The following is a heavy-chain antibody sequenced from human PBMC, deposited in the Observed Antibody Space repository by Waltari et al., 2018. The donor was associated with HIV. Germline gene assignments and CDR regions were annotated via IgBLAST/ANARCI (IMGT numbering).Heavy chain of an antibody. CDR1: GFTFSSYS. CDR2: ISSSSRTI. J-gene: IGHJ2*01. D-gene: IGHD6-6*01. V-gene: IGHV3-48*01. CDR3: ARSKYSSSSGFDL. Sequence: EVQLVESGGGLVQPGGSLRLSCAASGFTFSSYSMNWVRQAPEKGLEGGSYISSSSRTIYSADSVKGRFTISRDNAKNSLYLQMNSLRAEDTAVYYCARSKYSSSSGFDLWGRGTLVTVSS.